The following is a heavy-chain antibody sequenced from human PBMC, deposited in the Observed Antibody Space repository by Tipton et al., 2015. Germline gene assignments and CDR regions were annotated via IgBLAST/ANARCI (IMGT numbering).Heavy chain of an antibody. CDR1: GDSISSSNW. V-gene: IGHV4-4*02. CDR3: ASEMYGGKDAFDI. Sequence: TLSLTCSVSGDSISSSNWWSWVRQPPGKGLEWIGEIHHGGSTNYNPSLKSRVTMSVDTSKNQFSLKLSSVTAADAAVYYCASEMYGGKDAFDIWGQGTMVTVSS. D-gene: IGHD4-23*01. J-gene: IGHJ3*02. CDR2: IHHGGST.